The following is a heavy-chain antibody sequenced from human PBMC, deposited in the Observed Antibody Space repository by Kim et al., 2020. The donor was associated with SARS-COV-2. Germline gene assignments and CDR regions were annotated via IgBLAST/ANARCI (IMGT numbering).Heavy chain of an antibody. D-gene: IGHD3-22*01. Sequence: KRRVTISVDASKNQFSLKLSSVTAADTAVYYCARGTYYYDSSGYYRPMDVWGQGTTVTVSS. CDR3: ARGTYYYDSSGYYRPMDV. V-gene: IGHV4-34*01. J-gene: IGHJ6*02.